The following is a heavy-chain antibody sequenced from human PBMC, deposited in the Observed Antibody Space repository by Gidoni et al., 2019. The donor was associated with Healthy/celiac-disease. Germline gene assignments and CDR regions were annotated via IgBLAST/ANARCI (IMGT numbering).Heavy chain of an antibody. D-gene: IGHD3-22*01. V-gene: IGHV4-31*03. J-gene: IGHJ1*01. CDR3: ARGYYDSSGYSYAEYFQH. Sequence: QVQLQESGPGLVKPSQTLSLTCTVSGGSISSGGYYWSWIRQHPGKGLEWIGYIYYSGSTYYNPSLKSRVTISVDTSKNQFSLKLSSVTAADTAVYYCARGYYDSSGYSYAEYFQHWGQGTLVTVSS. CDR1: GGSISSGGYY. CDR2: IYYSGST.